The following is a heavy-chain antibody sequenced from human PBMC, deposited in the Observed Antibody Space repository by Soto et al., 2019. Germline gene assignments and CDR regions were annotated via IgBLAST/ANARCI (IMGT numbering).Heavy chain of an antibody. D-gene: IGHD3-3*01. CDR3: AKPVWSDYYDFDY. CDR1: GFTFSSYG. CDR2: ISYDGSNK. J-gene: IGHJ4*02. Sequence: QVQLVESGGGVVQPGRSLRLSCAASGFTFSSYGMHWVRQAPGKGLEWVAVISYDGSNKYYADSVKGRFTISRDNSKNTLYLQMNSLRAEDTAVYYCAKPVWSDYYDFDYWCQGTLVTVSS. V-gene: IGHV3-30*18.